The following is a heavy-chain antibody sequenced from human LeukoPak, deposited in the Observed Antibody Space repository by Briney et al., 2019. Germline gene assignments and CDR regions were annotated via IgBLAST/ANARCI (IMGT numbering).Heavy chain of an antibody. CDR3: AKVIAAEAY. D-gene: IGHD6-13*01. Sequence: GGSLRLSCEASGLTLNRFDVSWVRQAPGKGLEWVSRVDPWGGSTFYAESVRGRFPISRDNSKNTLYLQMNSLRAEDTAVYYCAKVIAAEAYWGQGTLVTVSS. CDR2: VDPWGGST. J-gene: IGHJ4*02. V-gene: IGHV3-23*01. CDR1: GLTLNRFD.